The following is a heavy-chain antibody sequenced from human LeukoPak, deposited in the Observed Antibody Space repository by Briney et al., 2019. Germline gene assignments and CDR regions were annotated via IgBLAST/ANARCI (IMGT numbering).Heavy chain of an antibody. CDR3: AKLANAGD. CDR2: MSSRSGII. CDR1: GFNFSDYY. Sequence: PGGSLRLSCVASGFNFSDYYMNWIRQSPGKGLEWISYMSSRSGIIYYADSVKGRFTISRDNARNSLYLQMNSLRVDDTAVYYCAKLANAGDWGQGTLVAVFS. J-gene: IGHJ4*02. V-gene: IGHV3-11*01. D-gene: IGHD3-3*02.